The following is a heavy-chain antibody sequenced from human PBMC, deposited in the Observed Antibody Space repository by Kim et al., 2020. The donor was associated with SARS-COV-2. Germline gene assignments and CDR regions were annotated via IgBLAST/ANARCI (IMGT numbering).Heavy chain of an antibody. Sequence: YNPSLKSRVTMSVDTSRNHFSLRLSSVTAADTAVYYCARDLSSSRDAFDIWGQGTMVTVSS. CDR3: ARDLSSSRDAFDI. V-gene: IGHV4-31*02. J-gene: IGHJ3*02.